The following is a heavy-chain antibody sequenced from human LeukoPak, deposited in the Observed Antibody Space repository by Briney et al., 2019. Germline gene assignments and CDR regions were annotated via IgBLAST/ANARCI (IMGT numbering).Heavy chain of an antibody. Sequence: SETLSLTCTVSGGSISSYYWSWIRQPPGKGLEWIGYIYYSGSTYYNPSLKSRVTISVDTPNNQFSLKLSSVTAADTAVYYCARRVGHSYGVTGAGAFDVWGQGTMVTVSS. D-gene: IGHD5-18*01. CDR3: ARRVGHSYGVTGAGAFDV. J-gene: IGHJ3*01. CDR2: IYYSGST. CDR1: GGSISSYY. V-gene: IGHV4-59*01.